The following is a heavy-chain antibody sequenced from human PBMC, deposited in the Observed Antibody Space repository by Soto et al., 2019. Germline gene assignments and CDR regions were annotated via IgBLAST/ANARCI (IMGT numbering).Heavy chain of an antibody. CDR3: ARDRLAVVVVAATQHAFDI. CDR2: ISSSSSYI. D-gene: IGHD2-15*01. CDR1: GFTFSSYS. Sequence: EVQLVESGGGLVKPGGSLRLSCAASGFTFSSYSMNWVRQAPGKGLEWVSSISSSSSYIYYADSVKGRFTISRDNAKNSLYLQMNSLRAEDTAVYYCARDRLAVVVVAATQHAFDIWGQGTMVTVSS. J-gene: IGHJ3*02. V-gene: IGHV3-21*01.